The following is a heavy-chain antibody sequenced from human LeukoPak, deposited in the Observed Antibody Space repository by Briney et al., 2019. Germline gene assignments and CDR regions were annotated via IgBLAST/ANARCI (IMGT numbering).Heavy chain of an antibody. CDR2: IIPIFCTA. CDR3: ARSLFRFLEWSYRSYYYYYMDV. V-gene: IGHV1-69*06. CDR1: GGTFSSYA. D-gene: IGHD3-3*01. Sequence: SVKVSCKASGGTFSSYAISWVRQAPGQPLEWMGGIIPIFCTANYAQKFQGRVTITADKSTSTAYMELSSLRSEDTAVYYCARSLFRFLEWSYRSYYYYYMDVWGKEATVTVSS. J-gene: IGHJ6*03.